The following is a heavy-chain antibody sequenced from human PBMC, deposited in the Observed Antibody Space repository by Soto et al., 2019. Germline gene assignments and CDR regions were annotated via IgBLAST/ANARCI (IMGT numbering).Heavy chain of an antibody. CDR2: ISGSGGST. J-gene: IGHJ4*02. V-gene: IGHV3-23*01. CDR3: AKVHPYDYIWGSYPLYFDY. Sequence: GGSLRLSCAASGFTFSSYAMSWVRQAPGKGLEWVSAISGSGGSTYYADSVKGRFTISRDNSKNTLYLQMNSLRAEDTAVYYCAKVHPYDYIWGSYPLYFDYSGQGPLVSVSS. CDR1: GFTFSSYA. D-gene: IGHD3-16*02.